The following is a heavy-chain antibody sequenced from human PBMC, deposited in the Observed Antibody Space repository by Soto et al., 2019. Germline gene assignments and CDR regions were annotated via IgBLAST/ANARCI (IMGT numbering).Heavy chain of an antibody. CDR2: IYYSGST. J-gene: IGHJ6*02. Sequence: QVQLQESGPGLVKPSQTLSLTCTVSGGSISSGGYYWSWIRQHPGKGLEWIGYIYYSGSTYYNPSLKRRVTISVDTSKNQFSLKLSSVTAADTAVYYCAREKRGPAAMGYYYYGMDVWGQGTTVTVSS. CDR3: AREKRGPAAMGYYYYGMDV. CDR1: GGSISSGGYY. V-gene: IGHV4-31*03. D-gene: IGHD2-2*01.